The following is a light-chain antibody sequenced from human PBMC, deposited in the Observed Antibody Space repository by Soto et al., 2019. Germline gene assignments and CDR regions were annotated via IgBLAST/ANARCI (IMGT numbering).Light chain of an antibody. CDR3: QQYGSSSIT. CDR1: QSVSSY. V-gene: IGKV3-20*01. Sequence: EIVLTQSPATLSLSPGERATLSCRASQSVSSYLAWYQQKPGQAPRLLIYGASSRATGIPDRFSGSGSGTDFTLTISRQEPEDFAVYYCQQYGSSSITFGQGTRLEIK. CDR2: GAS. J-gene: IGKJ5*01.